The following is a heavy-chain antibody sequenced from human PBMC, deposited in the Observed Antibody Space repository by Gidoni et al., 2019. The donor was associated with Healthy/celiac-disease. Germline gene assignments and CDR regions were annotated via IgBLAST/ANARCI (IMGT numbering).Heavy chain of an antibody. Sequence: QVQLQESGPGLVKPSQTLSLTCTVSGGSISRGGYYWSWIRQHPGKGLEWIGYIYYSGSTYYNPSLKSRVTISVDTSKNQFSLKLSSVTAADTAVYYCARDDGQGDYSNAFDIWGQGTMVTVSS. CDR3: ARDDGQGDYSNAFDI. CDR1: GGSISRGGYY. V-gene: IGHV4-31*03. CDR2: IYYSGST. D-gene: IGHD4-17*01. J-gene: IGHJ3*02.